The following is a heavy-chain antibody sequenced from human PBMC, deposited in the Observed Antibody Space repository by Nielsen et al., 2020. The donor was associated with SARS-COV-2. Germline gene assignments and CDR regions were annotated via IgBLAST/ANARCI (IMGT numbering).Heavy chain of an antibody. Sequence: GESLKISCAASGFTFSSYAMHWVRQAPGKGLEWVAVISYDGSNKYYADSVKGRFTISRDNSKNTLYLQMNSLRAEDTAVYYCAKTQYYYDSSGLMDVWGQGTTVTVSS. D-gene: IGHD3-22*01. J-gene: IGHJ6*02. CDR2: ISYDGSNK. CDR1: GFTFSSYA. V-gene: IGHV3-30-3*02. CDR3: AKTQYYYDSSGLMDV.